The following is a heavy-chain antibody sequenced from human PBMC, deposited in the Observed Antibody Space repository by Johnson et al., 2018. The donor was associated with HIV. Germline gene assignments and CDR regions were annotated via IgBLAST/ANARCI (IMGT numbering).Heavy chain of an antibody. Sequence: QMQLVESGGGVVQPGRSLRLSCVASGFTFSYYGMHWVRQAPGKGLEWVAVIWYDGSNKYSADSVRGRFTISRDNSKNTLYLQMNSPTAEDTAVYYCARESLTTSDAFDMSGQGTMVTVSS. D-gene: IGHD1-1*01. CDR3: ARESLTTSDAFDM. V-gene: IGHV3-33*01. J-gene: IGHJ3*02. CDR1: GFTFSYYG. CDR2: IWYDGSNK.